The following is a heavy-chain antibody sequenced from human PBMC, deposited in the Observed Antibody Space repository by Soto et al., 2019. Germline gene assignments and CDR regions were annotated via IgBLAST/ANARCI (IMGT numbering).Heavy chain of an antibody. D-gene: IGHD2-2*01. CDR3: VKDWNWTHTRCQNCCDP. CDR1: GYTFISYG. J-gene: IGHJ5*02. CDR2: LSGNTGTT. V-gene: IGHV1-18*01. Sequence: QVQLVQSGAEVTEPGASVKVSCKASGYTFISYGVSWVRQAPGQGLELMVWLSGNTGTTNYAQKLQGRVIMTTDTATRTAYKELKSIPSDETGVYYCVKDWNWTHTRCQNCCDPRGQGTLVTVPS.